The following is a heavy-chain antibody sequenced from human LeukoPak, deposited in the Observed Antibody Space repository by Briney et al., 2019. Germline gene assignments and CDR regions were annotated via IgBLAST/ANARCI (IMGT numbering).Heavy chain of an antibody. J-gene: IGHJ4*02. CDR3: ARGPGWNSGTPRYFDY. Sequence: GGSLRLSCAASGFTFDDYGMTWVRQALGKGLEWVSGINWNGGSTGYADSVKGRFTISRDNAKNSLFLQMNSLRVEDTALYYCARGPGWNSGTPRYFDYWGQGTLVTVSS. CDR2: INWNGGST. D-gene: IGHD1-26*01. CDR1: GFTFDDYG. V-gene: IGHV3-20*04.